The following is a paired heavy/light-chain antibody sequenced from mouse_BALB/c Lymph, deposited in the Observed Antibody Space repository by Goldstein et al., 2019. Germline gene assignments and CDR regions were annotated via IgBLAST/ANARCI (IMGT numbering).Heavy chain of an antibody. V-gene: IGHV1-80*01. D-gene: IGHD2-1*01. CDR2: IYPGDGDT. J-gene: IGHJ3*01. CDR1: GYAFSSYW. Sequence: QVQLQQSGAELVRPGSSVKISCKASGYAFSSYWMNWVKQRPGQGLEWIGQIYPGDGDTNYNGKFKGKATLTADKSSSTAYMQLSSLTSEDSAVYFCARSEAYGNPFAYWGQGTLVTVSA. CDR3: ARSEAYGNPFAY.
Light chain of an antibody. J-gene: IGKJ2*01. CDR2: YTS. CDR3: LQYDNLYT. CDR1: QDINKY. V-gene: IGKV19-93*01. Sequence: DIQMTQSPSSLSASLGGKVTITCKASQDINKYIAWYQHKPGKGPRLLIHYTSTLQPGIPSRFSGSGSGRDYSFSISNLEPEDIATYYCLQYDNLYTFGGGTKLEIK.